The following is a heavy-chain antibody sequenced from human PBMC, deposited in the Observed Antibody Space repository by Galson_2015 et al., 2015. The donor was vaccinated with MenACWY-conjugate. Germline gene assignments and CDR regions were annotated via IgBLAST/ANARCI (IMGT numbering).Heavy chain of an antibody. Sequence: PALVKPTQTLTLTCTFSGFSLSTYEMCIYWVRQPPGKALEWLARIDLRGNKYYTTSLKTRLTISKDTSTNQVVLTMTNVDPVDTATCYCARMHIVLDATDAFDIWGQGTMVTVSS. J-gene: IGHJ3*02. CDR1: GFSLSTYEMC. CDR2: IDLRGNK. V-gene: IGHV2-70*11. CDR3: ARMHIVLDATDAFDI. D-gene: IGHD3-22*01.